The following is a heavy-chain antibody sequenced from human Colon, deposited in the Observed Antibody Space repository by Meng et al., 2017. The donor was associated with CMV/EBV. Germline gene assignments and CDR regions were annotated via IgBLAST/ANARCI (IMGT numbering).Heavy chain of an antibody. V-gene: IGHV1-2*02. D-gene: IGHD5/OR15-5a*01. CDR1: GYPFTIHY. CDR3: ATLSIYDSTISDF. Sequence: ASVKVSCKPSGYPFTIHYIHWVRQAPGRGLEWMGWMNPNSGDANYAQKFQGRVTMTRDTTVNTAYLDLTSLRSADTAVYYCATLSIYDSTISDFWGQGTLVTVSS. J-gene: IGHJ4*02. CDR2: MNPNSGDA.